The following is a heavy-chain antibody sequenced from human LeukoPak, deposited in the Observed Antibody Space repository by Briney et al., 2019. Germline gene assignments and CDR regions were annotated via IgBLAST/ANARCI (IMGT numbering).Heavy chain of an antibody. CDR3: ASSYYDILTGGGAFDI. V-gene: IGHV3-7*01. CDR2: IKQDGSEK. J-gene: IGHJ3*02. Sequence: GGSLRLSCAASGFTFSSYGMSWVRQAPGKGLEWVANIKQDGSEKYYVDSVKGRFTISRDNAKNSLYLQMNSLRAEDTAVYYCASSYYDILTGGGAFDIWGQGTMVTVSS. CDR1: GFTFSSYG. D-gene: IGHD3-9*01.